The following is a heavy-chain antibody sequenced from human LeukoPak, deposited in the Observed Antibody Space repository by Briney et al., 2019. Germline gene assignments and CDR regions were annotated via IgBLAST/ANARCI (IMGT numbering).Heavy chain of an antibody. CDR3: ARLWFGESTFDY. V-gene: IGHV1-69*04. CDR2: IIPIFGIA. Sequence: SVTVSCKASGGTFSSYAISWVRQAPGQGLEWMGRIIPIFGIANYAQKFQGRVTITADKSTSTAYMELSSLRSEDTAVYYCARLWFGESTFDYWGQGTLVTVSS. J-gene: IGHJ4*02. D-gene: IGHD3-10*01. CDR1: GGTFSSYA.